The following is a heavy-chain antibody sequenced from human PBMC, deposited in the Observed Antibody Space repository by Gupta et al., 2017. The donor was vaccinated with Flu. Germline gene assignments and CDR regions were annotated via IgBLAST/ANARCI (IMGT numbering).Heavy chain of an antibody. D-gene: IGHD3-3*01. CDR2: ISGSGGST. Sequence: EVQLLESGGGLVQPGGSLRLSCAASGFTFSSYAMSWVRQAPGKGLEGVAAISGSGGSTYYADSGKGRFTISRDNAKNTRYLQMNSLRAEDTAVYYCAKGHQICGVVTNFDYGGQGTLVTVSS. CDR3: AKGHQICGVVTNFDY. CDR1: GFTFSSYA. V-gene: IGHV3-23*01. J-gene: IGHJ4*02.